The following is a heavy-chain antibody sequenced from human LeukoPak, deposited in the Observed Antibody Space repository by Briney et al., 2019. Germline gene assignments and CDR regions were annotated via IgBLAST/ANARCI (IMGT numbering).Heavy chain of an antibody. J-gene: IGHJ4*02. CDR1: GYTFTGHF. Sequence: GASVKVSCKASGYTFTGHFMHWVRQAPGQGLEWMGWISPNSGDTNYAQKFQGRVTMTRDTSISTAYMELSRLRSDDTAVYYCARSDGYCGGDCYLDYWGQGTLVTVSS. V-gene: IGHV1-2*02. CDR2: ISPNSGDT. CDR3: ARSDGYCGGDCYLDY. D-gene: IGHD2-21*02.